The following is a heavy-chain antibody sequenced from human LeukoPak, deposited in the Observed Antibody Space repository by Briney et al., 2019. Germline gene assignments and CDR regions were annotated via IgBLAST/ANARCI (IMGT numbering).Heavy chain of an antibody. CDR2: INSDGSST. Sequence: GGSLRLSCAASGFTFSSYWMHWVRQAPGKGLVWVSRINSDGSSTSYADSVKGRFTISRDSAKNSLYLQMNSLRVEDTAVYYCARDIGDCSGGSCYSGWFDPWGQGTLVTVSS. CDR1: GFTFSSYW. D-gene: IGHD2-15*01. CDR3: ARDIGDCSGGSCYSGWFDP. V-gene: IGHV3-74*01. J-gene: IGHJ5*02.